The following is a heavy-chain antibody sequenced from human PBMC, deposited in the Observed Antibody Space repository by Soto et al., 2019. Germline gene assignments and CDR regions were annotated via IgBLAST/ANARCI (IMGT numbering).Heavy chain of an antibody. CDR1: GFTFSSYA. J-gene: IGHJ6*02. CDR3: AKDLLGYCSGGRCYPNAIFYYYYYGMDV. Sequence: PGGSLRLSXAASGFTFSSYAMSWVRQAPGKGLEWVPAISGSGGGTYYADSVKGRFTISRDNSKNTLYLQMNSLRAEDTAVYYCAKDLLGYCSGGRCYPNAIFYYYYYGMDVWGQGTTVTVSS. D-gene: IGHD2-15*01. CDR2: ISGSGGGT. V-gene: IGHV3-23*01.